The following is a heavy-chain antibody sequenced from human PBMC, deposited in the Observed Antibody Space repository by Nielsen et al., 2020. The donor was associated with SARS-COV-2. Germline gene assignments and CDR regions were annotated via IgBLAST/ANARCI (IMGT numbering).Heavy chain of an antibody. J-gene: IGHJ6*02. CDR3: ARKRNYDFWSGSTTYYYYYGMDV. CDR1: GGSISSYY. V-gene: IGHV4-59*12. CDR2: IYYSGST. D-gene: IGHD3-3*01. Sequence: SETLSLTCTVSGGSISSYYWSWIRQPPGKGLEWIGYIYYSGSTNYNPSLKSRVTISVDTSKNQFSLKLSSVTAADTAVYYCARKRNYDFWSGSTTYYYYYGMDVWGQGTTVTVSS.